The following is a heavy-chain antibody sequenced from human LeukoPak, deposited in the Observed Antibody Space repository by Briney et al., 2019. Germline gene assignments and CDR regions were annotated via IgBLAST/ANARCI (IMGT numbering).Heavy chain of an antibody. CDR3: ATWGGGFYDSSGYYPSFDY. CDR2: IKQDGSEK. Sequence: GGSLRLSCAASGFTFSSYEMNWVRQAPGKGLEWVANIKQDGSEKYYVDSVKGRFTISRDNAKNSLYLQMNSLRAEDTAVYYCATWGGGFYDSSGYYPSFDYWGQGTLVTVSS. CDR1: GFTFSSYE. J-gene: IGHJ4*02. V-gene: IGHV3-7*01. D-gene: IGHD3-22*01.